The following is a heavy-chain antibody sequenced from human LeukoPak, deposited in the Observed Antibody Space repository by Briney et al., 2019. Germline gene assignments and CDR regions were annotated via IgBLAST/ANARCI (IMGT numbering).Heavy chain of an antibody. J-gene: IGHJ4*02. V-gene: IGHV3-48*03. CDR3: ARGHGLDY. D-gene: IGHD3/OR15-3a*01. Sequence: PGGSLRLSCAASGFXFSSYEINWVRQAPGKGLEWVSYISSSGSAIYYADSVKGRCTISRDNAKNSLYLQMSSLRAEDTAVYYCARGHGLDYWGQGTLVTVSS. CDR1: GFXFSSYE. CDR2: ISSSGSAI.